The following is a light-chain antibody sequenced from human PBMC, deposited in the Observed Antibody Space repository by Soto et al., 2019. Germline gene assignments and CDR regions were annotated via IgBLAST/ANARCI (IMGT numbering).Light chain of an antibody. V-gene: IGKV3-20*01. J-gene: IGKJ5*01. CDR1: QSISSNS. Sequence: EMVLTQSPGTLSLSPGERATLSCRASQSISSNSLAWYQQKPGQAPRLFIYGASSRATGIPDRFSGGGSGTHFTLTISRLEPEDFALYYCQQYGSSPRITFGQGTRLEI. CDR2: GAS. CDR3: QQYGSSPRIT.